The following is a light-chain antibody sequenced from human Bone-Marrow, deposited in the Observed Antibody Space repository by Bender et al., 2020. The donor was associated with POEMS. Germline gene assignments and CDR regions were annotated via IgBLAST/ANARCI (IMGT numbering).Light chain of an antibody. Sequence: QAGLTQPPSASGFPGQSVTISCSGTSSDVGGYNFVSWYQQHPGKAPKLMIYEVSQRPSRVPDRFSGSKSGNTASLTVSGLQAEDEADYYCSSYAGSNNYVFGTGTKVTVL. CDR2: EVS. J-gene: IGLJ1*01. V-gene: IGLV2-8*01. CDR3: SSYAGSNNYV. CDR1: SSDVGGYNF.